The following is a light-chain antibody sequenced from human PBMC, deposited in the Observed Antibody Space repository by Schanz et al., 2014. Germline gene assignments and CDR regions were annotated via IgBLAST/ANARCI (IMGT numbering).Light chain of an antibody. V-gene: IGLV2-8*01. CDR3: SSYAGSNNLV. Sequence: QSALTQPASVSGSPGQSITISCTGTSSDIGIYNYVSWYQQLPGKAPKLMIYDASNRPSGVSDRFSGSKSGYTASLTVSGLQAEDEADYYCSSYAGSNNLVFGGGTKLTVL. CDR1: SSDIGIYNY. CDR2: DAS. J-gene: IGLJ2*01.